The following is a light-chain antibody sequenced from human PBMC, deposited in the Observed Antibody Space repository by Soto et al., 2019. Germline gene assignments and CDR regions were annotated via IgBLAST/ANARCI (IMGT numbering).Light chain of an antibody. CDR3: QQRRDWPLT. CDR2: DAS. Sequence: DIVLTQSPATLSLSPGERATLSCRASQSLNSYLAWFQQKPGQAPRLLIYDASNRATGIPARFSGSGSGTDFTLTIRRLEPADFSVYYCQQRRDWPLTFGGGTKVEI. CDR1: QSLNSY. J-gene: IGKJ4*01. V-gene: IGKV3-11*01.